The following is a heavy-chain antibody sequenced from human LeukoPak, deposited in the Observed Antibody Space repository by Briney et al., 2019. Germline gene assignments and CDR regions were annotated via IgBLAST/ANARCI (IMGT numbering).Heavy chain of an antibody. Sequence: GGSLRLSCAASGFTFSSYAMSWVRQAPGKGLEWVSTISTSGSSTYYADSVKGRFTISRDNANNTLSLQMNSLRAEDTAVYYCAKRMGDYWGQGTLVAVSS. V-gene: IGHV3-23*01. CDR1: GFTFSSYA. CDR2: ISTSGSST. D-gene: IGHD3-16*01. J-gene: IGHJ4*02. CDR3: AKRMGDY.